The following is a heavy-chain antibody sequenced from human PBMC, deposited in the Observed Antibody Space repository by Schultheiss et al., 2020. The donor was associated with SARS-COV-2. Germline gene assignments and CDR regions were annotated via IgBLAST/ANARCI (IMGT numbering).Heavy chain of an antibody. V-gene: IGHV3-21*01. CDR3: ARGGHDVVVPSQMDV. CDR1: GFTFSSYS. D-gene: IGHD2-2*01. J-gene: IGHJ6*02. CDR2: ISSSSSYI. Sequence: GESLKISCAASGFTFSSYSMNWVRQAPGKGLEWDSSISSSSSYIYYADSVKGRFTISRDNAKNSLYLQMNSLRAEDTAVYYCARGGHDVVVPSQMDVWGQGTTVTVAS.